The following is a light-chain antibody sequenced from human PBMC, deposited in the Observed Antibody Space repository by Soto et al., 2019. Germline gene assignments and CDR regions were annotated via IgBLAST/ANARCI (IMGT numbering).Light chain of an antibody. Sequence: QSFLSQPASVSGSPVQSITISCTGTIRDVWSDNLFSWYQQHPDKSPKLSIYEVNDRPSGVSSRFSGSKSGNTASLKVSRLQPDDEADYHCCSFAGSSPFPYVFGNGTKVT. CDR3: CSFAGSSPFPYV. V-gene: IGLV2-23*02. CDR1: IRDVWSDNL. J-gene: IGLJ1*01. CDR2: EVN.